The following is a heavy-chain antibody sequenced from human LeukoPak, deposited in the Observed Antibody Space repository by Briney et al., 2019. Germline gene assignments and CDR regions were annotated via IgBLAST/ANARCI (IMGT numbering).Heavy chain of an antibody. CDR3: ARDLGSGWYRTGWDY. J-gene: IGHJ4*02. D-gene: IGHD6-19*01. CDR1: GFTFSSYS. CDR2: ISGSGGST. Sequence: PGGSLRLSCAASGFTFSSYSMNWVRQAPGKVLEWVSAISGSGGSTYYADSVKGRFTISRDNSKNTLYLQMNSLRAEDTAVYYCARDLGSGWYRTGWDYWGQGTLVTVSS. V-gene: IGHV3-23*01.